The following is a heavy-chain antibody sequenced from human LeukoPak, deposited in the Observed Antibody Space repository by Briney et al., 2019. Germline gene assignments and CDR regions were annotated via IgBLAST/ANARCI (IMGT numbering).Heavy chain of an antibody. CDR3: AKDGRSMTTKPNWFDP. CDR1: GFTFSSYG. Sequence: GGSLRLSCAASGFTFSSYGMHWVRQAPGKGLEWVAFIRYDGSNKYYADSVKGRFTISRDNSKNTLYLQMNSLRAEDTAVYYCAKDGRSMTTKPNWFDPWGQGTLVTVSS. CDR2: IRYDGSNK. D-gene: IGHD4-17*01. J-gene: IGHJ5*02. V-gene: IGHV3-30*02.